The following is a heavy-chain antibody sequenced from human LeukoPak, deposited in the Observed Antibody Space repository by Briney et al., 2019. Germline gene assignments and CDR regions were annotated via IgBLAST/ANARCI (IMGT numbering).Heavy chain of an antibody. CDR1: GYTFTGYY. Sequence: ASVKVSCKASGYTFTGYYMHWVRQAPGQGLEWMGWINPNSDGTNYAQKFQGRVTMTRDTSISTAYMELSRLRSDDTAVYYCARIVRLAYCGGDCPQIPDYWGQGTLVTVSS. CDR2: INPNSDGT. D-gene: IGHD2-21*02. CDR3: ARIVRLAYCGGDCPQIPDY. J-gene: IGHJ4*02. V-gene: IGHV1-2*02.